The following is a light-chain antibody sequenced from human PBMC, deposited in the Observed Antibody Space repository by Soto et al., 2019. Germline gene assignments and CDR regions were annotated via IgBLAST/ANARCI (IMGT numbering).Light chain of an antibody. CDR3: QHYSTYSVT. J-gene: IGKJ1*01. V-gene: IGKV1-5*01. CDR1: RSVGNW. Sequence: DIQMAQSPSTLSASVGDRVTITCRASRSVGNWLAWFQQRPGKAPHLLIYDASSLESGVPSRFSGSRSGTEFTLTISSLQPDDFATYYCQHYSTYSVTFGQGTKVDI. CDR2: DAS.